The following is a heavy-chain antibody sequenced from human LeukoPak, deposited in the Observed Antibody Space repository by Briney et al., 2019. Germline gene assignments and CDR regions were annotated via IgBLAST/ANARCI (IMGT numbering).Heavy chain of an antibody. V-gene: IGHV3-64*01. CDR3: SREGAVARMTDY. Sequence: GGSLRLSCAASGFTISSYAMHWVRQATGKGLEYVSAISSNGGSTYYANSVKRRFTIFRDNYTMTMYLQKGSRRTEDIAVYYCSREGAVARMTDYWGQGTLVTVSS. CDR2: ISSNGGST. J-gene: IGHJ4*02. CDR1: GFTISSYA. D-gene: IGHD6-19*01.